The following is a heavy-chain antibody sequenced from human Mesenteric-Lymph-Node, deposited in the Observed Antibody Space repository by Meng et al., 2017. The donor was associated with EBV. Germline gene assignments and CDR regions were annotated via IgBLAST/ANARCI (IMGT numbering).Heavy chain of an antibody. CDR1: GGSISDGSYY. Sequence: QVQLRESGPGLVKPSETLSLTCTVSGGSISDGSYYWGWIRQPPGKGLEWIGNVYYTGSSFYNPTLKSRVTISVDTSKNHFSLSLSSVTAADTAIYYCARDREDVTTVFDSWGQGTLVTVSS. V-gene: IGHV4-39*07. CDR3: ARDREDVTTVFDS. CDR2: VYYTGSS. D-gene: IGHD4-17*01. J-gene: IGHJ4*02.